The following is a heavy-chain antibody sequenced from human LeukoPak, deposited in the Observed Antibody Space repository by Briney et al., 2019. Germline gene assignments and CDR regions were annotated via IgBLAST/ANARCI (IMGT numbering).Heavy chain of an antibody. V-gene: IGHV4-34*01. CDR3: AREGWELYY. CDR2: IDYSGNT. D-gene: IGHD1-26*01. J-gene: IGHJ4*02. CDR1: GGSFSGYY. Sequence: SETLSLTCAVYGGSFSGYYWSWIRQPPGKGLEWIGSIDYSGNTYYNPSLKSRVTISIDTSKNQFSLNVNSVTAADTAVYYCAREGWELYYWSQGTLVTVSS.